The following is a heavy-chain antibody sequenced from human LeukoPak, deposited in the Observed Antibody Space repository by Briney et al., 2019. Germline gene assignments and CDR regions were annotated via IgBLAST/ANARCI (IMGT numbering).Heavy chain of an antibody. J-gene: IGHJ6*03. CDR3: ARLRSSSWYGRYYYYYMDV. CDR2: INHSGST. CDR1: GGSFSGYY. V-gene: IGHV4-34*01. D-gene: IGHD6-13*01. Sequence: SETLSLTCAVYGGSFSGYYWSWIRQPPGKGLEWIGEINHSGSTNYNPSLKSRVTISVDTSKNQFSLKLSSVTAADTAVYYCARLRSSSWYGRYYYYYMDVWGKGTTVTISS.